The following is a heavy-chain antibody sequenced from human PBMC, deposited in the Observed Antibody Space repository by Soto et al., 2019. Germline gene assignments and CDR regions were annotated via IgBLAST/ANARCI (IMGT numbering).Heavy chain of an antibody. Sequence: QVQLVQSGAEVKKPGSSVKVSCRASGGSFRNYVMSWVRQATGQGLEWMGWMIPGSGNTGYAHKFQDRVTRTRNISRSTAYMELSRLGSDDTAIYYCARRAASGSLNWFDPWGQGTLVTVSS. D-gene: IGHD3-10*01. CDR3: ARRAASGSLNWFDP. CDR1: GGSFRNYV. J-gene: IGHJ5*02. CDR2: MIPGSGNT. V-gene: IGHV1-8*02.